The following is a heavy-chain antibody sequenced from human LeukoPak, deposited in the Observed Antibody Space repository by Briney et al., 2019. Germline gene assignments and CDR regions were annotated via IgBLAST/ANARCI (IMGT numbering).Heavy chain of an antibody. Sequence: ASVKVSCKASGYIFTSFYIHWVRQAPGQGLEWMGIINPSGGSTNYAQKFQGRVTMTRDTSTSTIYMELSSLRSEDTAVYYCARAAIAARYCFDYWGQGSLVTVSS. J-gene: IGHJ4*02. CDR3: ARAAIAARYCFDY. D-gene: IGHD6-6*01. CDR1: GYIFTSFY. CDR2: INPSGGST. V-gene: IGHV1-46*01.